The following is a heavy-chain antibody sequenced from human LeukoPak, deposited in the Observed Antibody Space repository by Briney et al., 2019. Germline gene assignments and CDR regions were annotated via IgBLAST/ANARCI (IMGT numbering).Heavy chain of an antibody. CDR2: INPNSGGT. V-gene: IGHV1-2*02. Sequence: ASVKVSCKASGYTFTGYYMHWVRQAPGQGFEWMGWINPNSGGTNYAQKFQGRVTMTRDTSISTAYMELSRLRSDDTAVYYCARVVPAASDAFDIWGQGTMVTVSS. CDR3: ARVVPAASDAFDI. CDR1: GYTFTGYY. J-gene: IGHJ3*02. D-gene: IGHD2-2*01.